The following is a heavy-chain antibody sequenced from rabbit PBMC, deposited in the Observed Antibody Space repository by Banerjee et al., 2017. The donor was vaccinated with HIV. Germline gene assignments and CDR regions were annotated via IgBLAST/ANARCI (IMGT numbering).Heavy chain of an antibody. J-gene: IGHJ4*01. CDR2: IYADGSGYT. D-gene: IGHD6-1*01. Sequence: QSLEESGGDLVKPGASLTLTCTAPGFSFSSYWISWVRQAPGKGLEWIACIYADGSGYTYYASWAKGRFTISSDNAQNTVDLQMNSLTAADTATYFCASYYSDGYAGDAYATGGYYFNLWGQGTLVTVS. V-gene: IGHV1S40*01. CDR1: GFSFSSYW. CDR3: ASYYSDGYAGDAYATGGYYFNL.